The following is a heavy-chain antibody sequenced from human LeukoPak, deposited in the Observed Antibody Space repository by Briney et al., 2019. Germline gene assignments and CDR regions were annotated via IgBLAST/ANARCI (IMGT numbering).Heavy chain of an antibody. CDR2: IYHSGNT. CDR3: ARLRHSSSWFPWFDY. V-gene: IGHV4-38-2*02. CDR1: NYSISSGYY. J-gene: IGHJ4*02. Sequence: SETLSLTCTVSNYSISSGYYWAWIRQPPGKGLEWMGNIYHSGNTYYNPSLKSRVSLSVDTSENQFSLKLSSVTAADTAVYYRARLRHSSSWFPWFDYWGQGTLVTVSS. D-gene: IGHD6-13*01.